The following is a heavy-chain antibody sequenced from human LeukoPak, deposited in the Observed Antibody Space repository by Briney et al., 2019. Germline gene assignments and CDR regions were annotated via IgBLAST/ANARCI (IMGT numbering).Heavy chain of an antibody. D-gene: IGHD2-2*01. J-gene: IGHJ6*02. CDR3: ARSNDCSTTSCYGGMDV. CDR1: GFTFSIYT. Sequence: GGSLRLSCAASGFTFSIYTMNWVRQAPGKGLEWVSSISSNSGYINSADSLKGRFTVSRDNAKNSLSLQLNGLRAEDTAVYYCARSNDCSTTSCYGGMDVWGQGTTVTVSS. V-gene: IGHV3-21*01. CDR2: ISSNSGYI.